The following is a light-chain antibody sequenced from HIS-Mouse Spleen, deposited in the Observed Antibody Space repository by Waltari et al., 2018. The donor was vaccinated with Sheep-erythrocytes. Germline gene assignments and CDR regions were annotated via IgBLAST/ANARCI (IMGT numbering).Light chain of an antibody. CDR1: SSDVGGYNY. CDR2: DVS. V-gene: IGLV2-11*01. CDR3: CSYAGSYNHV. Sequence: QSALTQPRSVSVSPGQSVTISCTGTSSDVGGYNYVSWYQQHPGKAPKLMIYDVSKRPSGVPDRFSGDKSGNTAALTISGLHAEDEADYYCCSYAGSYNHVFATGTKVTVL. J-gene: IGLJ1*01.